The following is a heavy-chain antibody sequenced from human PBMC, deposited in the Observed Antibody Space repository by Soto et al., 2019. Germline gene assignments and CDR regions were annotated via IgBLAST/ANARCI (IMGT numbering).Heavy chain of an antibody. CDR2: IWYDGSNK. CDR1: GFTFSSYG. CDR3: AREGRYYIWGSYRYTSGPNDAFDI. D-gene: IGHD3-16*02. J-gene: IGHJ3*02. V-gene: IGHV3-33*01. Sequence: PGGSLRLSCAASGFTFSSYGMHWVRQAPGKGLEWVAVIWYDGSNKYYADSVKGRFTISRDNSKNTLYLQMNSLRAEDTAVYYCAREGRYYIWGSYRYTSGPNDAFDIWGQGTMVTVSS.